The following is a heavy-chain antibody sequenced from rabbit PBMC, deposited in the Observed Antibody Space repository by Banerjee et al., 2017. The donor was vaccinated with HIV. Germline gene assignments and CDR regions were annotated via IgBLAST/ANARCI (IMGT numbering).Heavy chain of an antibody. CDR3: ASDVGYAGDVAGLSL. CDR2: IYAGSVGST. Sequence: QEQLVESGGGLVQPEGSLTLTCTASGFDLSSYYYMCWVRQAPGKGLEWIACIYAGSVGSTYYASWAIGRFTISETSSTTVTLQMTSLTAADTATYFCASDVGYAGDVAGLSLWGPGTLVTVS. V-gene: IGHV1S45*01. CDR1: GFDLSSYYY. J-gene: IGHJ4*01. D-gene: IGHD4-2*01.